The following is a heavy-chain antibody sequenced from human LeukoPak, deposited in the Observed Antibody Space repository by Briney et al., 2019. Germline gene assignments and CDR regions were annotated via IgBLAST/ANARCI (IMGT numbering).Heavy chain of an antibody. V-gene: IGHV1-18*01. CDR3: AREGERWLQSPEYFQH. D-gene: IGHD5-24*01. CDR1: VYTFTIYG. CDR2: ITAYNGNT. Sequence: ASVSVSCTPSVYTFTIYGISWVRQAPGQGLEWMGWITAYNGNTNYAQKLQGRVTMTTDTSTSTAYMELRSLRSDGTAVYYCAREGERWLQSPEYFQHWGQGTLVTVSS. J-gene: IGHJ1*01.